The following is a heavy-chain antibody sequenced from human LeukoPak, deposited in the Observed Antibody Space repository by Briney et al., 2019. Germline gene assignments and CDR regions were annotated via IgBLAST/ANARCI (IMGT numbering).Heavy chain of an antibody. CDR1: GGSTSSGGYY. J-gene: IGHJ6*02. CDR2: IYYSGST. V-gene: IGHV4-31*03. CDR3: AREPSLVAREGMDV. Sequence: TLSLNCTVSGGSTSSGGYYWSWIRQHPGKGLEWIGYIYYSGSTYYNPSLKSRVTISVDTSKNQFSLKLSSVIAADTAVYYCAREPSLVAREGMDVWGQGTTVTVSS. D-gene: IGHD2-15*01.